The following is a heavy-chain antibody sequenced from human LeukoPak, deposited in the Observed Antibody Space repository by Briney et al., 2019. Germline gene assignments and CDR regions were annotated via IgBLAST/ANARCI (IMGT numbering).Heavy chain of an antibody. J-gene: IGHJ4*02. V-gene: IGHV4-38-2*02. CDR1: GYSISSGYY. Sequence: PSETLSLTCTVSGYSISSGYYWGWIRQPPGKGLEWIGYIYYSGSTNYNPSLKSRVTFSVDTSKNQFSLKLSSVTAADTAVYYCARGHDLLTGYYYFDFWGQGTLVTVSS. D-gene: IGHD3-9*01. CDR2: IYYSGST. CDR3: ARGHDLLTGYYYFDF.